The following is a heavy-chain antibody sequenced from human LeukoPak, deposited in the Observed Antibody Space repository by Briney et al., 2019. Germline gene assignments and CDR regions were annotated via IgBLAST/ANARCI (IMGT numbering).Heavy chain of an antibody. CDR3: ARRALSSGYYPQFGY. D-gene: IGHD3-22*01. V-gene: IGHV3-7*01. J-gene: IGHJ4*02. Sequence: GGSLRLSCAASGFTFSTYWMSWVRQAPGKGLEWVASMKQDGSEISYVDSVKGRFTISRDNAKSSLFLQMNSLRAEDTAVYYCARRALSSGYYPQFGYWGQGTLVTVSS. CDR1: GFTFSTYW. CDR2: MKQDGSEI.